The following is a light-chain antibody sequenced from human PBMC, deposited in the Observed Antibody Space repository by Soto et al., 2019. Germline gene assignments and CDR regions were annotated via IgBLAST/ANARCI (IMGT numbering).Light chain of an antibody. CDR2: AAS. J-gene: IGKJ3*01. V-gene: IGKV3-20*01. CDR1: HSVPSTY. Sequence: EIVLTQSPGTLSLSPGERATLSCRASHSVPSTYLAWYQQKPGQAPRLLIYAASSRATGIPDRFSGRGSGTDFTLTISRLEPEDFATYYCQQYYSYPFTFGPGTKVDIK. CDR3: QQYYSYPFT.